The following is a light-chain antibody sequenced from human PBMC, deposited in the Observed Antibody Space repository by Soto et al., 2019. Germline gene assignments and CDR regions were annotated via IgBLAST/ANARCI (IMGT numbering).Light chain of an antibody. CDR2: ANN. Sequence: QSFLTQPPSVSGAAGQRVTISCTGSSSNIGAGYDVHWYQQLPGTAPKLLIYANNIRPSGVPGRFSGSKSGTSASLAITGLQAEDEADYYCQSYDSSLSGYVFGTGTRSPS. CDR3: QSYDSSLSGYV. J-gene: IGLJ1*01. V-gene: IGLV1-40*01. CDR1: SSNIGAGYD.